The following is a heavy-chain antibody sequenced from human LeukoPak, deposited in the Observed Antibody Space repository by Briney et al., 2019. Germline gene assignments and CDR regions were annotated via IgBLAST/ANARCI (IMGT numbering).Heavy chain of an antibody. CDR1: GFTFSSYS. CDR3: ARDPEGDYGRYYMDV. CDR2: ISSSSSYI. V-gene: IGHV3-21*01. J-gene: IGHJ6*03. D-gene: IGHD4-17*01. Sequence: GGSLRLSCAASGFTFSSYSMNWVRQAPGKGLEWVSSISSSSSYIYYADSVKGRFTISRDNAKNSLYLQMNSLRAEDTAVYYCARDPEGDYGRYYMDVWGQGTTVTVSS.